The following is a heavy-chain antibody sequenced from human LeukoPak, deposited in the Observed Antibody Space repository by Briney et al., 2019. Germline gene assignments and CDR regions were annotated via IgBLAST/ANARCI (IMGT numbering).Heavy chain of an antibody. CDR1: GFTFRNYW. Sequence: GGSLRLSCAASGFTFRNYWMHGVRQAPGKGLVRVSRITSDGSSTAYADSAKGRFTMSRDNAKNTLYLQMNSLRAEDTAVYYGARGGFGIVVVSAIDYWGQGTLVTVSS. V-gene: IGHV3-74*01. CDR2: ITSDGSST. CDR3: ARGGFGIVVVSAIDY. D-gene: IGHD2-21*01. J-gene: IGHJ4*02.